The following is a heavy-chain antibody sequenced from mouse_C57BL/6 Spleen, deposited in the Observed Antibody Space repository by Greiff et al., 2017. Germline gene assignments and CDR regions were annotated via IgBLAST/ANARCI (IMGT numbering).Heavy chain of an antibody. Sequence: QVQLQQPGAELVKPGASVKLSCKASGYTFTGYCMHWVKQRPGQGLEWIGMIHPNSGSTNYNEKFKSKATLTVDKSSSTAYMQLSSLTSEDSAVYYCARWDYSLMDYWGQGTSVTVSS. D-gene: IGHD1-1*01. V-gene: IGHV1-64*01. J-gene: IGHJ4*01. CDR1: GYTFTGYC. CDR3: ARWDYSLMDY. CDR2: IHPNSGST.